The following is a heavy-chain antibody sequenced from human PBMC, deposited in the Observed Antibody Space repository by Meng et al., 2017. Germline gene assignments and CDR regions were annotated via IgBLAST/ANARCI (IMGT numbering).Heavy chain of an antibody. CDR1: EFTFSNAG. J-gene: IGHJ4*02. CDR3: TTAATDFYDYVWGSQYDC. D-gene: IGHD3-16*01. Sequence: EVQLVECGGCLVKPGGPLRLSCAPSEFTFSNAGMSWVRQAPGKGLEWVGRIKSKTDGGTTDYAAPVKGRFTISRDDSKNTLYLQMNSLKTEDTAVYYCTTAATDFYDYVWGSQYDCWGQGTLVTVSS. V-gene: IGHV3-15*01. CDR2: IKSKTDGGTT.